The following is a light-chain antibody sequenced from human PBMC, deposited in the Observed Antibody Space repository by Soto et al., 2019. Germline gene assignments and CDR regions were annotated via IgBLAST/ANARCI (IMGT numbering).Light chain of an antibody. V-gene: IGLV2-11*01. J-gene: IGLJ1*01. CDR2: DVT. Sequence: QSALTQPRSVSGSPGQSVTISCTGTSSDVGGYNYVSWYQQHPGKAPKLILYDVTKRPSGVPDRFSGPKSGNTVSLTISGLKAVDEAGYHCCSSAGSYFSVFGSGTKVTVL. CDR1: SSDVGGYNY. CDR3: CSSAGSYFSV.